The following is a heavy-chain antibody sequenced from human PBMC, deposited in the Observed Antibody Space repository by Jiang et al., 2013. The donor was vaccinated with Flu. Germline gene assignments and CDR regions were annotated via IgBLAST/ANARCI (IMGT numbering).Heavy chain of an antibody. Sequence: AYGGTTEYAASVKGRFTISRDDSKSIAYLQMNSLKTEDTATYYCAHSSGWPPEYFDLWGRGTLVTVSS. CDR2: AYGGTT. J-gene: IGHJ2*01. CDR3: AHSSGWPPEYFDL. D-gene: IGHD6-19*01. V-gene: IGHV3-49*02.